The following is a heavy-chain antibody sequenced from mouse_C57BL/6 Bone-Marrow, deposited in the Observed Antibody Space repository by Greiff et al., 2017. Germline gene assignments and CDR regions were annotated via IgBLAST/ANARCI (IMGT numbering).Heavy chain of an antibody. CDR1: GFTFSDYG. V-gene: IGHV5-17*01. Sequence: VQLKESGGGLVKPGGSLKLSCAASGFTFSDYGMHWVRQAPEKGLEWVAYISSGGSTIYYADTVKGRFTISRDNAKNTLFLQMTSLRSEDTAMYYCARIPYDYLYYYAMDYWGQGTSVTVSA. CDR3: ARIPYDYLYYYAMDY. J-gene: IGHJ4*01. D-gene: IGHD2-4*01. CDR2: ISSGGSTI.